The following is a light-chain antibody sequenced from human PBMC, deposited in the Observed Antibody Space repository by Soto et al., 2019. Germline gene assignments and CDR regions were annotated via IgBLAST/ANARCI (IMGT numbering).Light chain of an antibody. V-gene: IGLV2-8*01. CDR3: SAYAGSNNLL. J-gene: IGLJ2*01. CDR1: SGDVGGYNY. CDR2: EVS. Sequence: QSVLTQPPSASGSPGQSVTISCTGTSGDVGGYNYVSWYQQHPGKAPKLMIYEVSKRPSGVPDRFSGSKSGNTASLTVSGLQAEDEADYYCSAYAGSNNLLFGGGTQLTVL.